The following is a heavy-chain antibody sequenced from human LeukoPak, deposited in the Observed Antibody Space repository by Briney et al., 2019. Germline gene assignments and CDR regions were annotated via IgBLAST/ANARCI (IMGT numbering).Heavy chain of an antibody. CDR2: IYTSGNT. D-gene: IGHD6-19*01. V-gene: IGHV4-4*07. CDR1: GGSFSIYY. CDR3: ARVFSVAGTLDY. J-gene: IGHJ4*02. Sequence: SETLSLTCTVSGGSFSIYYWSWIRQPAGKGLEWIGRIYTSGNTYYNPSLKSRVTMSVDTSKNQFSLNLSSVTAADTAVYYCARVFSVAGTLDYWGQGTLVTVSS.